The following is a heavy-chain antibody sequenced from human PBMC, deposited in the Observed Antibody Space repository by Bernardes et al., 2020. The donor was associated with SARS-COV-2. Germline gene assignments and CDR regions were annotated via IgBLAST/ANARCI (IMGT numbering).Heavy chain of an antibody. Sequence: ASRNRSFKASGYIFITNWIAWVLPVAGKGLEWMGTIYPGDSDTRYSPSFQGQVTVSADKSINTAYLQWSSLKASDTAVYYCARRQTNCTGGRCYSGGMDVWGQGTTVTVSS. D-gene: IGHD2-15*01. V-gene: IGHV5-51*01. J-gene: IGHJ6*02. CDR2: IYPGDSDT. CDR3: ARRQTNCTGGRCYSGGMDV. CDR1: GYIFITNW.